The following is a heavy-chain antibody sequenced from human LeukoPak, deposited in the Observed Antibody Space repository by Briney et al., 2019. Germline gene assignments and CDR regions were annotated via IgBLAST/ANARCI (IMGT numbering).Heavy chain of an antibody. Sequence: PGGSLRLSCAASGFTFDDYAMHWVRQAPGKGLEWVSGISWNSGSIGYADSVKGRFTISRDNAKNSLYLQMNSLRAEDTALYYCAKDTSVGIAAAGHNWFDPWGQGTLVTVSS. D-gene: IGHD6-13*01. J-gene: IGHJ5*02. V-gene: IGHV3-9*01. CDR1: GFTFDDYA. CDR3: AKDTSVGIAAAGHNWFDP. CDR2: ISWNSGSI.